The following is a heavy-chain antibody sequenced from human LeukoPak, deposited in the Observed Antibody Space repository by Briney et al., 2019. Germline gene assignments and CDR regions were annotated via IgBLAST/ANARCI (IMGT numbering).Heavy chain of an antibody. CDR2: INAGNGNT. D-gene: IGHD5-18*01. J-gene: IGHJ6*02. CDR3: AREGGGQQLWLPPLYYHGMDV. Sequence: GASVKVSCKASGYTFTSYAMHWVRQAPGQRLEWMGWINAGNGNTKYSQKFQGRVTITRDTSASTAYMELSSLRSEDTAVYYCAREGGGQQLWLPPLYYHGMDVWGQGTTVTVSS. CDR1: GYTFTSYA. V-gene: IGHV1-3*01.